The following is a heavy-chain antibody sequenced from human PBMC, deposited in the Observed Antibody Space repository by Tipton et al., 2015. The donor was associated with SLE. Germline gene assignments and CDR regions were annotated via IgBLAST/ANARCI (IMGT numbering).Heavy chain of an antibody. CDR2: IYHSGST. CDR1: GGSISSSSYY. V-gene: IGHV4-39*01. J-gene: IGHJ4*02. D-gene: IGHD3-10*01. Sequence: TLSLTCTVSGGSISSSSYYWGWIRQPPGKGLEWIGSIYHSGSTYYNPSLKSRVTISVDTSKNQFSLKLSSVTAADTAVYYCARGDAGRSDYWGQGTLVTVSS. CDR3: ARGDAGRSDY.